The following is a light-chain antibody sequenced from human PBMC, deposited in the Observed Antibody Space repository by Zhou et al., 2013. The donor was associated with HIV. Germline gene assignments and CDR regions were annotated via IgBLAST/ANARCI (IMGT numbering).Light chain of an antibody. CDR1: QNIFNY. J-gene: IGKJ2*02. Sequence: DIQMTQSPSSLSASVGDRVSITCRTSQNIFNYLNWYQQMPGKAPKLLIYAASSLQSGVPSRFSGSGSGTEFTLTITGLQPEDFAIYFCQQSYSNPCTFGQGTKLEIK. CDR3: QQSYSNPCT. CDR2: AAS. V-gene: IGKV1-39*01.